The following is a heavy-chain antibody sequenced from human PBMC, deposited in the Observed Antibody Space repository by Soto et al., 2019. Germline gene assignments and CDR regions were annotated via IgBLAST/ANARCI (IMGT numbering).Heavy chain of an antibody. Sequence: QVQLQQWGAGLLKPSETLSLTCAVYGGSFSGYYWSWIRQPPGKGLEWIGEINHSGSTNYNPSLTSRGTLSVATAETHFSLLLSSGAAADTAVYYCAIWGRLGFFWWGQGTLVTVSS. CDR2: INHSGST. J-gene: IGHJ4*02. CDR3: AIWGRLGFFW. CDR1: GGSFSGYY. V-gene: IGHV4-34*01. D-gene: IGHD3-16*01.